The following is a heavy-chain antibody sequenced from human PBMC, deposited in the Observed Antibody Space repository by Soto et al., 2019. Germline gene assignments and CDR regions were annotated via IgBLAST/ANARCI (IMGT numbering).Heavy chain of an antibody. CDR2: ISTTTNYI. Sequence: GGSLKLSCAASGFSLTSYRINWVRQVPGKGLEWVSSISTTTNYIYYGDSLKGRVTISRDNAKNSLYLQMNGLRAEDTAVYYCARATGYYHTSGSDSWGQGTLVTVS. J-gene: IGHJ4*02. V-gene: IGHV3-21*01. CDR1: GFSLTSYR. CDR3: ARATGYYHTSGSDS. D-gene: IGHD3-22*01.